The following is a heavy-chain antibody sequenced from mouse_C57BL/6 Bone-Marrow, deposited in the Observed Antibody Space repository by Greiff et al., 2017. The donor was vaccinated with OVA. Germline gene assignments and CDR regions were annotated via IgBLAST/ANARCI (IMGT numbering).Heavy chain of an antibody. CDR3: ASRKRYAMDY. J-gene: IGHJ4*01. CDR2: IDPSDSYT. CDR1: GYTFTSYW. Sequence: QVQLQQPGAELVKPGASVKLSCKASGYTFTSYWMQWVKQRPGQGLEWIGEIDPSDSYTNYNQKFKGKATLTVDTSSSTAYMQLSSLTSEASAVYYCASRKRYAMDYWGQGTSVTVSS. V-gene: IGHV1-50*01.